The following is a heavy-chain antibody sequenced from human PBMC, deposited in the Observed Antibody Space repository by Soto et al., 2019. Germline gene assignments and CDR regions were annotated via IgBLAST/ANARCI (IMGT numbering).Heavy chain of an antibody. V-gene: IGHV1-69*01. CDR3: ARDRDAYVSGNYYNRIDF. J-gene: IGHJ4*02. D-gene: IGHD3-10*01. Sequence: QVQLVQSGAEVKKPGSSVKVSCKASGGIFSTYAISWLRQAPGQGLEWMGGIIPLFGTPNYAQRFQGRVTITADESTSTAYMELSSLRSAETAVYYCARDRDAYVSGNYYNRIDFWGQGTLVTVSS. CDR2: IIPLFGTP. CDR1: GGIFSTYA.